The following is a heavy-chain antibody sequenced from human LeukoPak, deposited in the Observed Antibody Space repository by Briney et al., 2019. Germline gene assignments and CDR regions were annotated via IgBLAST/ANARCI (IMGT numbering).Heavy chain of an antibody. CDR1: GGSISSYY. Sequence: SETLSLTCTVSGGSISSYYWSWIRQPPGKGLEWIGYIYYSGSTNYNPSPKSRVTISVDTSKNQFSLKLSSVTAADTAVYYCARDGDAIYDYVWGSYRYTGAFDIWGQGTMVTVSS. V-gene: IGHV4-59*01. CDR2: IYYSGST. CDR3: ARDGDAIYDYVWGSYRYTGAFDI. J-gene: IGHJ3*02. D-gene: IGHD3-16*02.